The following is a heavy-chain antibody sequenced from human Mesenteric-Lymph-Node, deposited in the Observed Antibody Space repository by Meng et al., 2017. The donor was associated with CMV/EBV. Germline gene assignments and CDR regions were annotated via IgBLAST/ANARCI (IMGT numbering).Heavy chain of an antibody. CDR3: ARGLQSVGHYSAEYFQH. V-gene: IGHV1-8*03. CDR1: GYTFSSFD. J-gene: IGHJ1*01. Sequence: ASVKVSCKASGYTFSSFDINWVRQAPGQGLEWMGWMNPIGGNTGYAEKFQGRVTLTRNTSTSTAYMELTSLSSEDTAVYYCARGLQSVGHYSAEYFQHWGQGTLVTVSS. CDR2: MNPIGGNT. D-gene: IGHD3-22*01.